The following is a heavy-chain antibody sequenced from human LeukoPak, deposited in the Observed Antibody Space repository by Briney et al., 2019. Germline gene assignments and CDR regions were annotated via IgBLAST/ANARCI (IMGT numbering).Heavy chain of an antibody. J-gene: IGHJ4*02. CDR3: AGHVLSSGYSYGLNFDY. V-gene: IGHV4-38-2*01. Sequence: PSENLSLNCAVSGYSISSGYYWGWIRQPPGKGLEWIGGIYHSGSYYYNPSLKIRVTISVDTSKNQFSLKLSSVTAADTAVYYCAGHVLSSGYSYGLNFDYWGQGTLVTVSS. CDR1: GYSISSGYY. CDR2: IYHSGSY. D-gene: IGHD5-18*01.